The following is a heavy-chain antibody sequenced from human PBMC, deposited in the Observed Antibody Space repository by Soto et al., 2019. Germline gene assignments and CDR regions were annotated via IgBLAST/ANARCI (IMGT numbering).Heavy chain of an antibody. J-gene: IGHJ4*02. V-gene: IGHV3-30-3*01. CDR2: ISYDGSNK. D-gene: IGHD3-10*01. Sequence: GGSLRLSCAASGFTFSSYAMHWVRQAPGKGLEWVAVISYDGSNKYYADSVKGRFTISRDNSKNTLYLQMNSLRAEDTAVYYCARDSSFSGTRSGVSYFDYWGQGTLVTVSS. CDR3: ARDSSFSGTRSGVSYFDY. CDR1: GFTFSSYA.